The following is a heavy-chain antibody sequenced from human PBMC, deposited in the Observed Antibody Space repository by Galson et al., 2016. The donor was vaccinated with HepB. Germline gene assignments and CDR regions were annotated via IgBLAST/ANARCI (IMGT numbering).Heavy chain of an antibody. V-gene: IGHV3-23*01. CDR1: GFSFSNFA. J-gene: IGHJ4*01. CDR3: VKHSGFDRNYFDD. Sequence: SLRLSCAASGFSFSNFAMSWVRQAPGKGLEWVSAISGSGGGTYYADSVKGRFIISRDNSKNTVFLQLNSLRADDSASYKCVKHSGFDRNYFDDWGPGTRVAVSS. D-gene: IGHD5-12*01. CDR2: ISGSGGGT.